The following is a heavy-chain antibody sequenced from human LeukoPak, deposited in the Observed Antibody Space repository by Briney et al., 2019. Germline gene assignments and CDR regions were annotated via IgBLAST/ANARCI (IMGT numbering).Heavy chain of an antibody. CDR2: IIPIFGTA. CDR3: ARDPAYCGGDCYFGWFDP. D-gene: IGHD2-21*02. Sequence: SVKVSCKAYGGTFSSYAISWVRQAPGQGLEWMGRIIPIFGTANYAQKFQGRVTITTDESTSTAYMELSSLRSEDTAVYYCARDPAYCGGDCYFGWFDPWGQGTLVTVSS. J-gene: IGHJ5*02. V-gene: IGHV1-69*05. CDR1: GGTFSSYA.